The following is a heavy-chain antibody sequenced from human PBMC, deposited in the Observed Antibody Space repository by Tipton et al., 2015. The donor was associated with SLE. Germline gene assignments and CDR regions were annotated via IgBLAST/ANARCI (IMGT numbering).Heavy chain of an antibody. Sequence: TLSLTCTVSGGSISSHYWSWIRQPPGKGLEWIGYIYYSGSTSYNPSLKSRVTISVDTSKNQFSLKLSSVTAADTAVYYCARGDSSGWYNWYFDLWGRGTLVTVSS. CDR3: ARGDSSGWYNWYFDL. D-gene: IGHD6-19*01. CDR2: IYYSGST. V-gene: IGHV4-59*11. J-gene: IGHJ2*01. CDR1: GGSISSHY.